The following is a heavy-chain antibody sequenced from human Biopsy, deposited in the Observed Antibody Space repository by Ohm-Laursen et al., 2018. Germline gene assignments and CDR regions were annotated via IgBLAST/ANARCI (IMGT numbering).Heavy chain of an antibody. CDR1: GDSVSSGSFY. V-gene: IGHV4-61*01. D-gene: IGHD6-19*01. CDR2: IYERGSTA. Sequence: SETLSLTCTVSGDSVSSGSFYWTWIRQPPGQGLEYIGNIYERGSTANYNPSLERRVTMSVDMPKNQFSLKLSSVTAADTAIYYCARGMRSSGWPYFDSWGQGTLVTVSS. J-gene: IGHJ4*02. CDR3: ARGMRSSGWPYFDS.